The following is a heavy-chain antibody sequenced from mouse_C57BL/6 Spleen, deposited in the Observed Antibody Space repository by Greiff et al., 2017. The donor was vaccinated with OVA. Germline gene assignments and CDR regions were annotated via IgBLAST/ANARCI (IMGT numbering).Heavy chain of an antibody. CDR3: ADDYAP. CDR1: GYSFTGYF. CDR2: INPSNGGT. V-gene: IGHV1-20*01. Sequence: EVQLQQSGPELVKPGDSVKISCKASGYSFTGYFMNWVMQSHGKSLEWIGNINPSNGGTNYNEKFKSKATLTVDKSSSTAYMQLSSLTSEDSAVYYCADDYAPWGQGTTLTVSS. J-gene: IGHJ2*01. D-gene: IGHD2-4*01.